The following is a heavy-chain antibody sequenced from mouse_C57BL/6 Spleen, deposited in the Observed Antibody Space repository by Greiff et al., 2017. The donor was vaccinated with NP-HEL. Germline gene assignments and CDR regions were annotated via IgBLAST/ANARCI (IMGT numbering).Heavy chain of an antibody. D-gene: IGHD2-3*01. V-gene: IGHV1-80*01. J-gene: IGHJ2*01. Sequence: QVQLKQSGAELVKPGASVKISCKASGYAFSSYWMNWVKQRPGKGLEWIGQIYPGDGDTNYNGKFKGKGTLTADKSSSTAYMQLSSLTSEDSAVYVCARGNDGYPWYFDDWGQGTTLTVSS. CDR2: IYPGDGDT. CDR1: GYAFSSYW. CDR3: ARGNDGYPWYFDD.